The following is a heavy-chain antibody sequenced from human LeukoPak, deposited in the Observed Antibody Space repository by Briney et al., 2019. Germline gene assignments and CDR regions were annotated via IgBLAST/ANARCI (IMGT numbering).Heavy chain of an antibody. Sequence: SETLSLTCTVSGGSISSYCWSWIRQPPGKGLEWIGYIYYSGSTNYNPSLKSRVTISVDTSKNQFSLKLSSVTAADTAVYYCARDLTNIAAAGAFDYWGQGTLVTVSS. CDR3: ARDLTNIAAAGAFDY. V-gene: IGHV4-59*01. CDR2: IYYSGST. J-gene: IGHJ4*02. CDR1: GGSISSYC. D-gene: IGHD6-13*01.